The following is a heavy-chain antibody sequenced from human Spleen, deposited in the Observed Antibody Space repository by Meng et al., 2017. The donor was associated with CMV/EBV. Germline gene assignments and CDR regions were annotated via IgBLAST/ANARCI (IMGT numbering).Heavy chain of an antibody. D-gene: IGHD3-10*01. CDR3: AKEFGPYNGFDM. J-gene: IGHJ3*02. V-gene: IGHV3-33*06. Sequence: GESLKISCAASGFTFSTYGMHWVRQAPGKGLEWVAIVWDNGSNKYYADSVQGRFTISRDNSKNTLYLQINSLRAEDTAAYYCAKEFGPYNGFDMWGQGTMVTVSS. CDR1: GFTFSTYG. CDR2: VWDNGSNK.